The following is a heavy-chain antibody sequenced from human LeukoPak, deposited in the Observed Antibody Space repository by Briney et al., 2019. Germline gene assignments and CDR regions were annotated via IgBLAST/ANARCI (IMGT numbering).Heavy chain of an antibody. Sequence: ASVKVSCTASGYTFAGQYIHWVRQAPGQGLEWMGWINPNSGGTNYAQKFQGRVTMTRDTSISTAYMELSSLRSDDTAVYYCARGGDETYYYDSSADWWGQGTLVTVSS. J-gene: IGHJ4*02. CDR1: GYTFAGQY. D-gene: IGHD3-22*01. CDR3: ARGGDETYYYDSSADW. V-gene: IGHV1-2*02. CDR2: INPNSGGT.